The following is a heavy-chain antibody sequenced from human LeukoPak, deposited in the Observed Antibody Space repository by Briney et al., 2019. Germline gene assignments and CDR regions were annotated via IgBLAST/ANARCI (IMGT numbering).Heavy chain of an antibody. V-gene: IGHV3-23*01. CDR1: GFTFSSYA. Sequence: GGSLRLSCAASGFTFSSYAMSWVRQAPGKGLEWVSAISGRSGDTYYAASVRGRFTISRDNSKNTLYLQMNTLRAEDTAVYYCAPYEGIGARGGQGTLVTVYS. D-gene: IGHD3-10*01. J-gene: IGHJ4*02. CDR3: APYEGIGAR. CDR2: ISGRSGDT.